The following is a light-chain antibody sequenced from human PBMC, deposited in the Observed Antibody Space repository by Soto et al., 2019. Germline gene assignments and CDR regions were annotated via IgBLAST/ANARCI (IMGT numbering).Light chain of an antibody. CDR2: DAS. CDR1: QDISNY. V-gene: IGKV1-33*01. Sequence: DIQMTQSPSSLSASVGDRVTITCQASQDISNYLNWYQQKPGKAPKXLIYDASNLETGVPSRFSGSGSGTDFTFTISSLQPEDSATYDCQQYDNLPLTFGGGTKVDIK. CDR3: QQYDNLPLT. J-gene: IGKJ4*01.